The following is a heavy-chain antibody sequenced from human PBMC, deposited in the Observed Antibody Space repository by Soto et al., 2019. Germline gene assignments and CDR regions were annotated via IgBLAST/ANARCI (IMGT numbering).Heavy chain of an antibody. CDR3: ATSYDSGFDP. D-gene: IGHD5-12*01. Sequence: ASVKVSCKASGYSFSSYGISWVRQAPGQGLEWMGWINVNNGNTNYAPKFQGRVTMTTDKSTSTAYMELRSLRSDDTAVYYCATSYDSGFDPWGQGTLVTV. J-gene: IGHJ5*02. CDR1: GYSFSSYG. V-gene: IGHV1-18*04. CDR2: INVNNGNT.